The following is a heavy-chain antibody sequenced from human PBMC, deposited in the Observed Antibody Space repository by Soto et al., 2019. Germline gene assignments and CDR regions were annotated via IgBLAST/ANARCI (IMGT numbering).Heavy chain of an antibody. J-gene: IGHJ6*03. Sequence: QVQLVESGGGVVQPGTSLRLSCTASGFKFSYYGMHWVRQGPGKGLEWVAVIWYDGGRDYYSDSVEGRFTISRDNFKNTVYLEMNSLRVEDTAVYYCARGTSHFYHYMDVWGEGTTVTVSS. D-gene: IGHD3-16*01. CDR2: IWYDGGRD. CDR1: GFKFSYYG. CDR3: ARGTSHFYHYMDV. V-gene: IGHV3-33*01.